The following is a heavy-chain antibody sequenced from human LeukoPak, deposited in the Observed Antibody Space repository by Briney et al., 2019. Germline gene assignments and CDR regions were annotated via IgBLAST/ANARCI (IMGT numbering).Heavy chain of an antibody. V-gene: IGHV3-21*01. CDR1: GFTFSGYS. D-gene: IGHD6-6*01. J-gene: IGHJ4*02. Sequence: GGSLRLSCVGSGFTFSGYSINWVRQAPGKGLEWVSSISGSSHYIYYADLVKGRFTISRDNAKNSLYLQMNSLRAEDTAVYYCARAPWYSSSGYYFDYWGQGTLVTVSS. CDR3: ARAPWYSSSGYYFDY. CDR2: ISGSSHYI.